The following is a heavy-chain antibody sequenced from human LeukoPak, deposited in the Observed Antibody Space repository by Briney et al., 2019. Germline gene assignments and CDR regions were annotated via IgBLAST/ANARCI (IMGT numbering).Heavy chain of an antibody. V-gene: IGHV3-9*01. CDR2: ISWNSGSI. Sequence: GGSLRLSCVASGFTFSDYYMDWVRQAPGKGLEWVSGISWNSGSIGYADSVKGRFTISRDNAKNSLYLQMNSLRAEDTALYYCAKDRKDSGPPWDAFDIWGQGTMVTVSS. D-gene: IGHD6-25*01. CDR3: AKDRKDSGPPWDAFDI. CDR1: GFTFSDYY. J-gene: IGHJ3*02.